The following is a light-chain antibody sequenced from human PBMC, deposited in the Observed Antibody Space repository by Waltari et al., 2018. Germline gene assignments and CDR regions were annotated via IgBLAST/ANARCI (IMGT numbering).Light chain of an antibody. CDR2: GAS. Sequence: EIVLTQSPGPLSLSPGERATLSCRASQSGSSSYLAWYQQKPGQAPRLLIYGASSRATGIPDRFSGSGSGTDFTLTISRLEPEDFAVYYCQQYGSSLTWTFGQGTKVEIK. CDR3: QQYGSSLTWT. CDR1: QSGSSSY. J-gene: IGKJ1*01. V-gene: IGKV3-20*01.